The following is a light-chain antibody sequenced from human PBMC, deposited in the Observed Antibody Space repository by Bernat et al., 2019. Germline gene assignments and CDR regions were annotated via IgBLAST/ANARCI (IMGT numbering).Light chain of an antibody. Sequence: DIVMTQTPLSLPVTPGEPASISCRSSQSLLDNDDGNTYLNWFHQRPCQPPMRLIHKVSNRDSGIPDRFSGSGSGTYFTLEISRVEAEDAGLYYCMQGTHWPLWTFGQGTKVEIE. CDR2: KVS. V-gene: IGKV2-30*01. CDR3: MQGTHWPLWT. J-gene: IGKJ1*01. CDR1: QSLLDNDDGNTY.